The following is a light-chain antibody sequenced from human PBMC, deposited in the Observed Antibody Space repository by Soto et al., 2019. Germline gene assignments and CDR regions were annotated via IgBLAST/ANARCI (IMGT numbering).Light chain of an antibody. CDR2: GAS. Sequence: EIVLTQSPGTLSLSPGERATLSCRASQSVGDIYFAWYQQKSGQAPRLLISGASSRATGVPDRFSGDGSGTDFTLTISRLETEDFAVYYCQQYDNSPWTFGQGTRVEIK. J-gene: IGKJ1*01. CDR3: QQYDNSPWT. CDR1: QSVGDIY. V-gene: IGKV3-20*01.